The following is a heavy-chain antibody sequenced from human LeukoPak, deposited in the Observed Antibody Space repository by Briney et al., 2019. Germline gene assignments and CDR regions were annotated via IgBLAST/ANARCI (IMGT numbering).Heavy chain of an antibody. CDR3: ARRFYGDYDIDY. Sequence: PSETLSLTCTVSGGSISSSSYHWGWIRQPPGKGLEWIGSIYYSGSTYYNPSLKSRVTISVDTSKNQFSLKLSSVTAADTAVYYCARRFYGDYDIDYWGQGTLVTVSS. D-gene: IGHD4-17*01. J-gene: IGHJ4*02. V-gene: IGHV4-39*01. CDR2: IYYSGST. CDR1: GGSISSSSYH.